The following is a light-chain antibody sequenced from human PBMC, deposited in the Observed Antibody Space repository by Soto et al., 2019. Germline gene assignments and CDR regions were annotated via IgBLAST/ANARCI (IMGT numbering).Light chain of an antibody. CDR2: DAS. J-gene: IGKJ2*01. Sequence: ETVMTQSPATLSVSPGERATLSCRASQSVSTNLAWYQQKPGQSPRLLIYDASTRATGIPARISGRGSGTEITLTISSLQSEDFAVYYCQQYNDWPPSNTFGQGTKLELK. V-gene: IGKV3-15*01. CDR3: QQYNDWPPSNT. CDR1: QSVSTN.